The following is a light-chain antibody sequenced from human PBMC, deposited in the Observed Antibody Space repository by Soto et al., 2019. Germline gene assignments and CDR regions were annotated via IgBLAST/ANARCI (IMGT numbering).Light chain of an antibody. CDR1: QSVSNNF. V-gene: IGKV3-20*01. CDR2: DVS. Sequence: EIVLTQSPGTLSLSPGERATLSCRASQSVSNNFLAWYQHKPGQAPRLLIYDVSTRATGVPDRFSGSGSGTDFTLTISRLEPEDFAVYYCQHYGMSPFGPATKVDIK. CDR3: QHYGMSP. J-gene: IGKJ3*01.